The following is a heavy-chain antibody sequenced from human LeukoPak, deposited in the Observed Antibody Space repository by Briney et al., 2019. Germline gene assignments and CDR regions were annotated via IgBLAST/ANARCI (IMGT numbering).Heavy chain of an antibody. J-gene: IGHJ4*02. Sequence: SETLSLTCSVSGGSISSYYWSWLRQPPGKGLEWIGYIFYSGTTNYNPPLKSRGTISVDTSKSQFSLNLSSVTTADTAVYYCARAMSGDLFDYWGQGTPVTVSS. CDR1: GGSISSYY. CDR2: IFYSGTT. CDR3: ARAMSGDLFDY. D-gene: IGHD3-10*01. V-gene: IGHV4-59*01.